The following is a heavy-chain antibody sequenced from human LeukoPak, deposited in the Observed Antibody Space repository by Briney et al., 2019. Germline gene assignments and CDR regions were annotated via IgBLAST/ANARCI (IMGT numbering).Heavy chain of an antibody. J-gene: IGHJ4*02. V-gene: IGHV3-74*03. CDR1: GFTFSTYW. CDR3: ARDLDWILFDY. CDR2: IRPEGTTT. Sequence: GGSLRLSCAASGFTFSTYWMHWVRQAPGKGLVWVSRIRPEGTTTAYADSVKGRLTISRDNAKNTLFLQMNSLSAEDTAVYYCARDLDWILFDYWGQGTLVTVSS. D-gene: IGHD3-9*01.